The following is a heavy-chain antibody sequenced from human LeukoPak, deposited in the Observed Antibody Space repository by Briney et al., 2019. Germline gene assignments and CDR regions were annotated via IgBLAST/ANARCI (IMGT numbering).Heavy chain of an antibody. V-gene: IGHV1-69*02. CDR2: IIPNLGIA. D-gene: IGHD6-6*01. J-gene: IGHJ6*03. CDR3: ARVWRGGSSALYFDYYMDV. Sequence: SVKVSCKASGGTFSSYTISWVRQAPGQGLEWMGRIIPNLGIANYAQKFQGRVTITADKSTSTAYMELSSLRSEDTAVYYCARVWRGGSSALYFDYYMDVWGKGTTVTVSS. CDR1: GGTFSSYT.